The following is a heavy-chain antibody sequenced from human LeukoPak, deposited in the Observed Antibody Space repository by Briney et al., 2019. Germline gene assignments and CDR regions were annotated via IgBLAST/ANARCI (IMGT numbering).Heavy chain of an antibody. V-gene: IGHV4-39*01. Sequence: SETLSLTCTVSGVSVISSNYYWGWFRQPPGKSLEWIASVFYTGNTRHNPSLKSRVTISVDTSKNEFSLNLGSVTADDTAVYYCARRLGSSADGILKYYFDYWGQGTLVTVSS. D-gene: IGHD6-13*01. CDR3: ARRLGSSADGILKYYFDY. J-gene: IGHJ4*02. CDR2: VFYTGNT. CDR1: GVSVISSNYY.